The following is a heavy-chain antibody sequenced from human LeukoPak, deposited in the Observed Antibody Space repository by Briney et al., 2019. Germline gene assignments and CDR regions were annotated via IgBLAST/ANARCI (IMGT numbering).Heavy chain of an antibody. J-gene: IGHJ2*01. V-gene: IGHV3-30*04. D-gene: IGHD6-13*01. CDR1: GFTFSSYA. CDR3: ARAAYSSTWYSRYFDL. CDR2: ISYDGSNK. Sequence: GRSLRLSCAASGFTFSSYAMHWVRQAPGKGLEWVAVISYDGSNKYYADSVKGRFTISRDNSKNTLYLQTNSLRAEATAVYYCARAAYSSTWYSRYFDLWGRGTLVTVSS.